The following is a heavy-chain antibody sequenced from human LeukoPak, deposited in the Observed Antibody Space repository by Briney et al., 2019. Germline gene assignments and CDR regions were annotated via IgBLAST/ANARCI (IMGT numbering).Heavy chain of an antibody. CDR3: ARGLVVLAATSWAFDI. CDR2: MNSNSGNT. D-gene: IGHD2-15*01. CDR1: GYTFTNYD. V-gene: IGHV1-8*01. Sequence: ASVKVSCKASGYTFTNYDIMWVRQATGQGPEWMGWMNSNSGNTGYAQKFQGRVTMTRDTSINTAYMELHSLTSEDTAVYYCARGLVVLAATSWAFDIWGHGTMVTVSS. J-gene: IGHJ3*02.